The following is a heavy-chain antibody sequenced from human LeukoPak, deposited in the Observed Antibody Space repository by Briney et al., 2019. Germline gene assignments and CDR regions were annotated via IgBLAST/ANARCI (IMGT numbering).Heavy chain of an antibody. CDR3: ARRLHYYDILTDYYPVSGMDV. CDR1: GFTFTNFA. CDR2: ISGSGDDT. J-gene: IGHJ6*02. Sequence: GGSLRLSCAASGFTFTNFAMSWVRQAPGKGLEWVSAISGSGDDTYYADSVKGRFTISRDNSKNTLYLQMNTLSAEDTAVYYCARRLHYYDILTDYYPVSGMDVWGQGTTVTVSS. V-gene: IGHV3-23*01. D-gene: IGHD3-9*01.